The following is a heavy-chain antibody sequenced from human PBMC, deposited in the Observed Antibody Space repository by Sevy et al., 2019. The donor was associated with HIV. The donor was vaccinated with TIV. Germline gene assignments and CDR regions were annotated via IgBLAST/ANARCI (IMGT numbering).Heavy chain of an antibody. Sequence: ASVKVSCQASGYTFDNYDINWVRQATGQGLAWMGWMNPNSGNTGYAEKFQGRVTMSRVSSIRTAYMELNGLTSEDTAVYYCTRGLSFTYAKRGDWLNWYFDVWGRSTLVTVSS. CDR2: MNPNSGNT. CDR3: TRGLSFTYAKRGDWLNWYFDV. J-gene: IGHJ2*01. CDR1: GYTFDNYD. D-gene: IGHD2-21*02. V-gene: IGHV1-8*01.